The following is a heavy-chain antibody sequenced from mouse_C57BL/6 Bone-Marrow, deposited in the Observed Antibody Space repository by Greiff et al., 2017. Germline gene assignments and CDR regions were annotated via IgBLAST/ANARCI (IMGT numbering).Heavy chain of an antibody. J-gene: IGHJ4*01. Sequence: QVQLKESGAELVRPGASVTLSCKASGYTFTDYEMHWVKQTPVPGLEWIGAIDPETGGTAYNQQFKGKAILTADKSSRTAYMVLRILSSDDSAVYYGTEGTVVAYYCAMDCWCQGTSVTVSS. CDR1: GYTFTDYE. CDR3: TEGTVVAYYCAMDC. V-gene: IGHV1-15*01. CDR2: IDPETGGT. D-gene: IGHD1-1*01.